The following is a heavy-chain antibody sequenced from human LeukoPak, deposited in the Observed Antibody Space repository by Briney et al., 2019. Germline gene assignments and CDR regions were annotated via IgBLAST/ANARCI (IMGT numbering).Heavy chain of an antibody. D-gene: IGHD4-17*01. Sequence: PSGTLSLTCAVSGGSISSSNWWSWVRQPLGKGLEWIGEIYHSGSTNYNPSLKSRVTISVDRSKNQFSLKLKSVTAADTAVYYCAREGLTTENGFDIWGQGTMVTVSS. J-gene: IGHJ3*02. CDR3: AREGLTTENGFDI. V-gene: IGHV4-4*02. CDR2: IYHSGST. CDR1: GGSISSSNW.